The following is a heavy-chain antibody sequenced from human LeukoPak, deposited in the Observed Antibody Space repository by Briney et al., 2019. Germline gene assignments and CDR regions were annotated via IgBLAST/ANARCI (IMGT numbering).Heavy chain of an antibody. J-gene: IGHJ4*02. CDR1: GYSISSGYY. D-gene: IGHD3-22*01. Sequence: SETLSLTCTVSGYSISSGYYWDWFRQPPGKGLQWIGNIYHSRSTYYNPSLKSRVTISVDTSRSQFSLKLISVTAADTAVYYCAKNSGYYHPYYIDHWGQGTLVTVSS. CDR2: IYHSRST. CDR3: AKNSGYYHPYYIDH. V-gene: IGHV4-38-2*02.